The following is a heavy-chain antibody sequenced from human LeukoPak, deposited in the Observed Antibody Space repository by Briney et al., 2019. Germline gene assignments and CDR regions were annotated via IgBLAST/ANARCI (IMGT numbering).Heavy chain of an antibody. D-gene: IGHD2-21*01. Sequence: SATLSLTCTVSGGTISSSSYHRGWICQPPGQGLEWIGSIYYSGRTYYNPSLKSRVSMSVDTSKNQFSLKLSSVTAADTAVYYCTRHIAYCGGDCYSYYFDYWGQGTLVTVSS. CDR1: GGTISSSSYH. CDR3: TRHIAYCGGDCYSYYFDY. CDR2: IYYSGRT. V-gene: IGHV4-39*01. J-gene: IGHJ4*02.